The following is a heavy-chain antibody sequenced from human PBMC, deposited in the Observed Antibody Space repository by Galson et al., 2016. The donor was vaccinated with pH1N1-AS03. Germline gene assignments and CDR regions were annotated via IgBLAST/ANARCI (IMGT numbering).Heavy chain of an antibody. CDR2: IDWDNDK. CDR1: EFSLSTHKMC. V-gene: IGHV2-70*11. D-gene: IGHD6-19*01. CDR3: ARSSCDSGWPGGRHFDS. Sequence: LVKPTQTLTLTCTFSEFSLSTHKMCVGWIRQPPGKALEWLARIDWDNDKYYSTSLKTRLTISKDSSKNQVVLTMTNMDPADTATYYCARSSCDSGWPGGRHFDSWGQETLVTVSS. J-gene: IGHJ4*02.